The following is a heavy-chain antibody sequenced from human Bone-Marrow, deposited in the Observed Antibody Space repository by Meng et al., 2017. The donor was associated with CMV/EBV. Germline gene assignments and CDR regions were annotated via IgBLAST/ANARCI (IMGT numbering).Heavy chain of an antibody. J-gene: IGHJ6*02. CDR2: ISGSGGST. V-gene: IGHV3-23*01. CDR1: GFTFSSYA. CDR3: AKVTGFLEWPLGDYYYYYGMDV. D-gene: IGHD3-3*01. Sequence: GGSLRLSCAASGFTFSSYAMSWVRQAPGKGLEWVSAISGSGGSTYYADSVKGRFTISRDNSKNTLYLQMNSLRAEDTAVYYCAKVTGFLEWPLGDYYYYYGMDVWGQGTTVTVSS.